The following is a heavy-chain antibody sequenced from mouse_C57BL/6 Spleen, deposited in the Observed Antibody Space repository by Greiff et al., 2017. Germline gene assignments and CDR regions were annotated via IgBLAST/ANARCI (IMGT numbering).Heavy chain of an antibody. Sequence: EVKLVESGGGLVQPGGSMKLSCVASGFTFSNYWMNWVRQSPEKGLEWVAEIRLKSNNYATHYAESVKGRFTISRDDSKSSVYLQMNNLRAEDTGIYYCTRGHPFDYWGQGTTLTVSS. J-gene: IGHJ2*01. CDR2: IRLKSNNYAT. V-gene: IGHV6-6*02. CDR3: TRGHPFDY. D-gene: IGHD3-1*01. CDR1: GFTFSNYW.